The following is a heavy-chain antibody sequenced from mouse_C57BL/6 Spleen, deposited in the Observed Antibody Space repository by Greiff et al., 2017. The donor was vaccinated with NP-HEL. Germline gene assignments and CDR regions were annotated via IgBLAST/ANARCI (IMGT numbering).Heavy chain of an antibody. D-gene: IGHD1-1*01. CDR1: GFTFSSYA. CDR3: ARGDTVVDY. J-gene: IGHJ2*01. CDR2: ISDGGSYT. Sequence: EVKLMESGGGLVKPGGSLKLSCAASGFTFSSYAMSWVRQTPEKRLEWVATISDGGSYTYYPDNVKGRFTISRDNAKNNLYLQMSHLKSEDTAMYYCARGDTVVDYWGQGTTLTVSS. V-gene: IGHV5-4*03.